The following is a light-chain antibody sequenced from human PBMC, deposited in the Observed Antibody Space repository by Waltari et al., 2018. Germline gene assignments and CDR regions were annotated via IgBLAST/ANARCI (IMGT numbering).Light chain of an antibody. CDR1: QSISSY. Sequence: DIQMTQSPSSLSASVADRVTITCQTSQSISSYLNWYQQKPGKAPKLLIYAASSLQSGVPSRFSGSGSGTDFTLTISSLQPEDFATYYCQQSYSTPYTFGQGTKLEIK. J-gene: IGKJ2*01. V-gene: IGKV1-39*01. CDR2: AAS. CDR3: QQSYSTPYT.